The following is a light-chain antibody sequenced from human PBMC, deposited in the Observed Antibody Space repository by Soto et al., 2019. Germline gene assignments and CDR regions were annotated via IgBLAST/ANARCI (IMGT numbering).Light chain of an antibody. CDR1: SSDVGGYNY. J-gene: IGLJ1*01. V-gene: IGLV2-8*01. CDR3: SSYAVNNNFLYV. Sequence: QSALTQPPSASGSPGQSVTISCTGTSSDVGGYNYVSWYQQHPGKAPKLMIYDVSKRPSGVPDRFSGSKSGNTASLTVSGLQAEDEADYYCSSYAVNNNFLYVFGTGTKLTVL. CDR2: DVS.